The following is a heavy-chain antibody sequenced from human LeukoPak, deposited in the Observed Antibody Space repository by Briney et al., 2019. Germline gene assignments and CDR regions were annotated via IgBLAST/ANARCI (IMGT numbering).Heavy chain of an antibody. CDR2: ISWNSGSI. D-gene: IGHD6-6*01. Sequence: GGSLRLSCAASGFTFDDYAMHWVRQAPGKGLEWVSGISWNSGSIGYADSVKGRFIISRDNAKNSLYLQMNSLRAEDTAVYYCAKSGIAARRAGYYFDYWGQGTLVTVSS. J-gene: IGHJ4*02. CDR1: GFTFDDYA. CDR3: AKSGIAARRAGYYFDY. V-gene: IGHV3-9*01.